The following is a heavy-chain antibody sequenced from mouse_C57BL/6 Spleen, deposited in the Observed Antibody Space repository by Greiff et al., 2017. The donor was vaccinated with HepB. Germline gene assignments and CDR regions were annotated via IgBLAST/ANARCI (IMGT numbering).Heavy chain of an antibody. CDR1: GYTFTSYW. CDR2: IYPGNSDT. J-gene: IGHJ2*01. Sequence: VQLQQSGTVLARPGASVKMSCKTSGYTFTSYWMHWVKQRPGQGLEWIGAIYPGNSDTSYNQKFKGKAKRTAVTSASTAYMELSSLTNEDSAVYYCTSLLRYYFDYWGQGTTLTVSS. V-gene: IGHV1-5*01. CDR3: TSLLRYYFDY. D-gene: IGHD1-1*01.